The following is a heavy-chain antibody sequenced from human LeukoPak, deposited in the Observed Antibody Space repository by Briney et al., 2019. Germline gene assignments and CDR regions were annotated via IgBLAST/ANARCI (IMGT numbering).Heavy chain of an antibody. Sequence: GASVKVSCKVSGYTLTELSMHWVRQAPGKGLEWMGGFDPEDGETIYAQKFQGRVAMTEDTSTDTAYMELSSLRSEDTAVYYCATDPRWESDFFDYWGQGTLVTVSS. D-gene: IGHD1-26*01. CDR3: ATDPRWESDFFDY. J-gene: IGHJ4*02. V-gene: IGHV1-24*01. CDR1: GYTLTELS. CDR2: FDPEDGET.